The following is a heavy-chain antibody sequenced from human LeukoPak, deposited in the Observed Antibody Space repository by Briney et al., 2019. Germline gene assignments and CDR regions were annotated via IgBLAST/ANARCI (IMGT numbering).Heavy chain of an antibody. V-gene: IGHV3-48*04. J-gene: IGHJ5*02. CDR3: ARDVSHCTDGVCSGS. D-gene: IGHD2-8*01. Sequence: GSLRLSCVASGFTFSAYSMNWVRQAPGKGLEWVSYISTSSGNIYYADSVKGRFTISRDNAKNSLYLQMNSLRAEDTAVYYCARDVSHCTDGVCSGSWGQGTLVTVSS. CDR2: ISTSSGNI. CDR1: GFTFSAYS.